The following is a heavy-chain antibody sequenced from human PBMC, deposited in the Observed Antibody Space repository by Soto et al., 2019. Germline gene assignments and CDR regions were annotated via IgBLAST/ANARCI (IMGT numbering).Heavy chain of an antibody. J-gene: IGHJ4*02. CDR3: ARDAVAGTFDY. D-gene: IGHD6-19*01. V-gene: IGHV3-21*01. Sequence: GGSLRLSCAASGFTFSSYSMNWVRQAPGKGLEWVSSISSSSSYIYYADSVKGRFTISRDNAKNSLYLQMNILRAEDTAVYYCARDAVAGTFDYWGQGTLVTVSS. CDR2: ISSSSSYI. CDR1: GFTFSSYS.